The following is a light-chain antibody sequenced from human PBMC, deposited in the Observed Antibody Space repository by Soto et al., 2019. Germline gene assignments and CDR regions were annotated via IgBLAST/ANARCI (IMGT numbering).Light chain of an antibody. CDR1: STDVGGYNF. J-gene: IGLJ1*01. CDR2: EVS. Sequence: QSVLAQPSSVSGSPGQSITISCTGTSTDVGGYNFVSLYQHHPGKGPNLIIYEVSNRPSGLSDRFSGSKSGNKASLIISNLEAEDESDYYCGSYTSTDTPFVFGTGTQVTAL. CDR3: GSYTSTDTPFV. V-gene: IGLV2-14*01.